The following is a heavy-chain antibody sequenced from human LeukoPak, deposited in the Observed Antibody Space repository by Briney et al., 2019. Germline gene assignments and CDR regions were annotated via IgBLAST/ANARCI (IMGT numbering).Heavy chain of an antibody. V-gene: IGHV3-23*01. CDR1: GFTFTTYA. J-gene: IGHJ4*02. Sequence: TGGSLRVSCAASGFTFTTYAMNWVRQAPGKGLEWVSLISDNGNKTYYADSVKGRFTISRDNSKNTLHLQMNSLRAEDTAVYYCAKASRGSWYLSCDYWGQGTLVTVSS. D-gene: IGHD2-15*01. CDR2: ISDNGNKT. CDR3: AKASRGSWYLSCDY.